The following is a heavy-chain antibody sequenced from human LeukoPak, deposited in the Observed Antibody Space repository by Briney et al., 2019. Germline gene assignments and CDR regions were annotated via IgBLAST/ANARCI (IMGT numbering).Heavy chain of an antibody. D-gene: IGHD2/OR15-2a*01. Sequence: KTSETLSLTCTVSGGSISSYYWSWIRQPPGKGLEWIGYIYYSGSTNYNPSLKSRVTISVDTSKNQFSLKLSSVTAADTAVYYCAREASIRGEYWNYWGQGTLVTVSS. V-gene: IGHV4-59*12. CDR3: AREASIRGEYWNY. CDR2: IYYSGST. J-gene: IGHJ4*02. CDR1: GGSISSYY.